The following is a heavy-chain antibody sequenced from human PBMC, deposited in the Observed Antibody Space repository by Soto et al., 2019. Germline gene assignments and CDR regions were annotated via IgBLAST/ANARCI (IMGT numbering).Heavy chain of an antibody. D-gene: IGHD1-26*01. J-gene: IGHJ4*02. CDR2: IYYSGST. Sequence: SETLSLTCTVSGGSISSYYWSWIRQPPGKGLEWIGYIYYSGSTNYNPSLKSRVTISVDTSKSQFSLKLSSVTAADTAVYYCARSQLVGATRALDYWGQGTLVTVSS. CDR3: ARSQLVGATRALDY. V-gene: IGHV4-59*01. CDR1: GGSISSYY.